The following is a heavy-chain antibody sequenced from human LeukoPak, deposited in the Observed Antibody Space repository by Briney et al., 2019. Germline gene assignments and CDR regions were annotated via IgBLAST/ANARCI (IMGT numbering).Heavy chain of an antibody. V-gene: IGHV4-34*01. CDR1: GGSFSGYY. CDR2: INHSGST. CDR3: ARVGRYFDWLFDY. J-gene: IGHJ4*02. D-gene: IGHD3-9*01. Sequence: SETLSLTCAVYGGSFSGYYWSWIRQPPGKGLEWIGEINHSGSTHYNPSLKSRVTISVDTSKNQFSLKLSSVTAADTAVYYCARVGRYFDWLFDYWGQGTLVTVSS.